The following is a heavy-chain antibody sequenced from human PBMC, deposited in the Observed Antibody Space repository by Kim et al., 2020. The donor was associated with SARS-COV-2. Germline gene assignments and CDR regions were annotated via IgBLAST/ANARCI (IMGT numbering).Heavy chain of an antibody. J-gene: IGHJ4*02. D-gene: IGHD3-10*01. Sequence: TRYSPSFQGQVTISADKSISTAYLQWSSLKASDTALYYCARQRSSGLPDYWGQGTLVTVSS. CDR3: ARQRSSGLPDY. CDR2: T. V-gene: IGHV5-51*01.